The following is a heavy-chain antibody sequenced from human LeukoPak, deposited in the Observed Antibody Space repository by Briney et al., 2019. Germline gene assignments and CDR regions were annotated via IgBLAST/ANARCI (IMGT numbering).Heavy chain of an antibody. D-gene: IGHD6-19*01. CDR3: ARGLAVAGTI. J-gene: IGHJ4*02. CDR1: GYTFTGYF. V-gene: IGHV1-2*02. Sequence: ASVTVSCKASGYTFTGYFMHWVRQAPGQGLEWMGWINPNSGGTNYAQKFQDRVTMTRDTSISTAYMELSRLRSDDTAVYYCARGLAVAGTIWGQGTLVTVSS. CDR2: INPNSGGT.